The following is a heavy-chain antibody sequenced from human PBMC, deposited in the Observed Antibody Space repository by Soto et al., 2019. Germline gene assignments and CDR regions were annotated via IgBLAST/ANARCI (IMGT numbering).Heavy chain of an antibody. CDR3: ACSVVVPNTMSCFVS. V-gene: IGHV5-51*01. J-gene: IGHJ5*01. Sequence: GRPLNIPVKGSGSRYSKYWFAWVGPMTGNGLEWIGIIFPADSDTNYSPSFQGQVTISASKSISTASLQCSSLKASDTAMYYCACSVVVPNTMSCFVSWG. D-gene: IGHD2-15*01. CDR2: IFPADSDT. CDR1: GSRYSKYW.